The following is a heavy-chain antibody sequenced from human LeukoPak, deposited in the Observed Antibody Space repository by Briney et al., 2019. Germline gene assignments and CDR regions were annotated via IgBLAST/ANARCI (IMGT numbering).Heavy chain of an antibody. V-gene: IGHV3-30*02. J-gene: IGHJ6*03. CDR3: AKDSGRAYYDFWSGPPYYMDV. CDR1: GFTFSSYG. D-gene: IGHD3-3*01. Sequence: GGSLRLSCAASGFTFSSYGMHWVRQAPGKGLEWVAFIRYDGSNKYYADSVKGRFTISRDNSKNTLYLQMNSLRAEDTAVYYCAKDSGRAYYDFWSGPPYYMDVWGRGTTVTVSS. CDR2: IRYDGSNK.